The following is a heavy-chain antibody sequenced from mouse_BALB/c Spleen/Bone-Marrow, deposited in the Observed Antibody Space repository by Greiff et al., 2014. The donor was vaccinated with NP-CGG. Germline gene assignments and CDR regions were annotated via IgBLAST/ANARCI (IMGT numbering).Heavy chain of an antibody. Sequence: EVKLMESGRGLVKPGGSLKLSCAASGFTFSDYYMYWVRQTPEKRLEWVATISDGGGYTYYPDSVWGRFTISRDNAKNNLYLQMSSLKSEDTAMYYCARSGERFGAMDYWGQGTSVTVFS. J-gene: IGHJ4*01. D-gene: IGHD3-1*01. V-gene: IGHV5-4*02. CDR1: GFTFSDYY. CDR3: ARSGERFGAMDY. CDR2: ISDGGGYT.